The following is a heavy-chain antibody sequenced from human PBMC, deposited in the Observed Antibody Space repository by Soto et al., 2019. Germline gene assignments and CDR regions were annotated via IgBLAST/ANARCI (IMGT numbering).Heavy chain of an antibody. J-gene: IGHJ6*02. V-gene: IGHV4-59*08. CDR3: ASGSSGWYGGYYYGMDV. D-gene: IGHD6-19*01. CDR2: IYYSGST. CDR1: GGSISSYY. Sequence: QVQLQESGPGLVKPSETLSLTCTVSGGSISSYYWSWIRQPPGKGLEWIGYIYYSGSTNYNPSLNSRVTISVDTSKNQFSLKLSSVTAADTAVYYCASGSSGWYGGYYYGMDVWGQGTTVTVSS.